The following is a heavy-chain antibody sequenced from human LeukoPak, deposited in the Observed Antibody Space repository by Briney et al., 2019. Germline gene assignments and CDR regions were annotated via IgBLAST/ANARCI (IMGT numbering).Heavy chain of an antibody. CDR2: IYPGDSDT. J-gene: IGHJ5*02. V-gene: IGHV5-51*01. D-gene: IGHD3-10*01. CDR3: ARHPGQAWFDP. Sequence: NRGESLKISCKGSGYSFTSYWIGWVRQMPGKGLEWMGIIYPGDSDTRYSPSFQGQVTISADKAISTAYLQWSSLKASDTAVYYCARHPGQAWFDPWGQGTLVTVSS. CDR1: GYSFTSYW.